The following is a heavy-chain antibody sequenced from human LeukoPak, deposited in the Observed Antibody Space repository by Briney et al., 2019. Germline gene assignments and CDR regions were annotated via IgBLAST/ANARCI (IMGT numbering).Heavy chain of an antibody. V-gene: IGHV4-39*07. J-gene: IGHJ4*02. D-gene: IGHD3-22*01. CDR3: ARGYYYDSSGYYYDYPDY. Sequence: SETLSLTCTVSGGSISSSSYYWGWIRQPPGKGLEWIGSIYYSGSTNYNPSLKSRVTISVDTSKNQFSLKLSSVTAADTAVYYCARGYYYDSSGYYYDYPDYWGQGTLVTVSS. CDR2: IYYSGST. CDR1: GGSISSSSYY.